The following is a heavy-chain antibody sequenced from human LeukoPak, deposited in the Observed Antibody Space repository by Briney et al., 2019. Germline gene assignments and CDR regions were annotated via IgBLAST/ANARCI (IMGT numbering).Heavy chain of an antibody. CDR3: GKDRSGGGDYYLGMDV. Sequence: GGSLRLSCAASGLTFSSYAMSWVRQAPGKGLEWVSSISGSGGSTYYADSVKGRFTISRDNSQNTLYLQMNSLRAEDTAVYYCGKDRSGGGDYYLGMDVWGPGTTVTVSS. V-gene: IGHV3-23*01. J-gene: IGHJ6*02. D-gene: IGHD6-19*01. CDR1: GLTFSSYA. CDR2: ISGSGGST.